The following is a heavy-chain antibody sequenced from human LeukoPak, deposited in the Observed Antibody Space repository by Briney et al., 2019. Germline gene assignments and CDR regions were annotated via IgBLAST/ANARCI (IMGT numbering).Heavy chain of an antibody. CDR3: AKGSRVRGVISFGLGYYMDV. CDR1: GYTFTSYD. CDR2: MNPNSGNT. Sequence: TSVKVSCKASGYTFTSYDINWVRQATGQGLEWMGWMNPNSGNTGYAQKFQGRVTITRNTSISRAYMELRSLRSEDTAVYYCAKGSRVRGVISFGLGYYMDVWGKGTTVTISS. J-gene: IGHJ6*03. D-gene: IGHD3-10*01. V-gene: IGHV1-8*03.